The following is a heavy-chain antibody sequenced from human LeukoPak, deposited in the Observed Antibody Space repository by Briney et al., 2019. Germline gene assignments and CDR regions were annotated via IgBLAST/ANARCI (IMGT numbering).Heavy chain of an antibody. D-gene: IGHD6-13*01. V-gene: IGHV3-30*03. J-gene: IGHJ2*01. CDR1: GFTFSSYG. CDR2: ISYDGSNK. CDR3: ARDRGAGGQQLVYWYFDL. Sequence: GGSLRLSCAASGFTFSSYGMHWVRQAPGKGLEWVAVISYDGSNKCYADSVKGRFTISRDNSKNTLHLQMNSLGPEDTAVYYCARDRGAGGQQLVYWYFDLWGRGTPVTVSS.